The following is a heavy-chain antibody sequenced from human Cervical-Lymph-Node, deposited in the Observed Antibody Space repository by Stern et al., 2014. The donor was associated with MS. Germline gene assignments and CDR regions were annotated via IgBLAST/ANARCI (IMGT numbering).Heavy chain of an antibody. D-gene: IGHD4-11*01. Sequence: QVQLQESGPGLVKPSETLSLTCVVSGGSISGYYWSWILQPPGQGLEWIGQIYFSGSTHYNPSLKSRVTISVDTSKNQFSLKLSSVTAADTAVYYCARVGRPDYLTLDFWGPGTLVPVFS. CDR2: IYFSGST. CDR1: GGSISGYY. V-gene: IGHV4-59*08. CDR3: ARVGRPDYLTLDF. J-gene: IGHJ4*02.